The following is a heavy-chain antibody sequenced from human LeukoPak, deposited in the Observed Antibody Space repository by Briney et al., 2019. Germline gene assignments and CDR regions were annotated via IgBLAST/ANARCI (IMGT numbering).Heavy chain of an antibody. D-gene: IGHD3-22*01. CDR2: ISWDSSSI. CDR3: GKDVAPYYYDGSGYPEN. V-gene: IGHV3-9*01. CDR1: GFTFDDYA. Sequence: GGSLRLSCAASGFTFDDYAMHWVRQVPGKGLEWVSGISWDSSSIGYGDSVKGRFTISRDNAKKSLYLQMNSLRADDTAFYYCGKDVAPYYYDGSGYPENWGQGTLVTVSS. J-gene: IGHJ4*02.